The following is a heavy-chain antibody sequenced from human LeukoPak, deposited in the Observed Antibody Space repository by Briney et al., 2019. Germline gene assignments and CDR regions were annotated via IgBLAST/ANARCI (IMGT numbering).Heavy chain of an antibody. D-gene: IGHD1-26*01. CDR1: GGSISSSSYY. CDR3: ARRGVGATHSRWFDP. J-gene: IGHJ5*02. V-gene: IGHV4-39*07. CDR2: IYHSGST. Sequence: PSETLSLTCTVSGGSISSSSYYWGWIRQPPGKGLEWIGSIYHSGSTYYNPSLKSRVTISVDTSKNQFSLKLSSVTAADTAVYYCARRGVGATHSRWFDPWGQGTLVTVSS.